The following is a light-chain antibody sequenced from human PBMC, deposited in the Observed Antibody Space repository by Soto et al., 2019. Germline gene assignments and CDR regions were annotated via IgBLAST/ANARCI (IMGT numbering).Light chain of an antibody. CDR2: KAS. CDR3: QPYNSCSEA. V-gene: IGKV1-5*03. CDR1: QTISSW. J-gene: IGKJ1*01. Sequence: DIQMTQSPSTLSGSVGDRVTITYRASQTISSWLAWYQQKPGKAPKLLIYKASTLKSGVPSRFSGSGSGTEFTLTISSLQPDDFATYYCQPYNSCSEAFGQGTKVDIK.